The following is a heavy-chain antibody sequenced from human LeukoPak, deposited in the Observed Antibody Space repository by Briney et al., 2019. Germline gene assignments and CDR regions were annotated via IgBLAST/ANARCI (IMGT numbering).Heavy chain of an antibody. CDR3: ARVGDYYYYGMDV. V-gene: IGHV4-4*07. CDR2: IYTSGST. CDR1: GGSISSYY. J-gene: IGHJ6*02. Sequence: SETLSLTCTVSGGSISSYYWSWIRQPAGKGLERIGRIYTSGSTNYNPSLKSRVTMSVATSKNQFSLKLSSVTAADTAVYYCARVGDYYYYGMDVWGQGTTVTVSS.